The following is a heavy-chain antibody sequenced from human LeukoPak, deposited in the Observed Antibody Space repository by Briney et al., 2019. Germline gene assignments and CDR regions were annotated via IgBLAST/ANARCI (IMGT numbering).Heavy chain of an antibody. CDR2: ISYDGSNE. V-gene: IGHV3-30*18. Sequence: TGGSLRLSCAASGFTFSSYGMHWVRQAPGKGLEWVALISYDGSNEYYADSVKGRFTISRDNSKNTLYLQMNSLRAEDTAVYYCAKDRGSSWYTNDYWGQGTLVTVSS. CDR3: AKDRGSSWYTNDY. J-gene: IGHJ4*02. D-gene: IGHD6-13*01. CDR1: GFTFSSYG.